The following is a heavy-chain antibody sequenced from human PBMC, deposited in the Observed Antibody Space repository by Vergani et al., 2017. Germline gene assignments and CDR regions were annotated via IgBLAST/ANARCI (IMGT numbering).Heavy chain of an antibody. V-gene: IGHV3-21*04. CDR3: AKDIAPPGGAAAGIDY. CDR1: GFTFSSYW. Sequence: EVQLVESGGGLVQPGGSLRLSCAASGFTFSSYWMSWVRQAPGKGLEWVSSISSSSSYIYYADSVKGRFTISRDNAKNSLYLQMNSLRAEDTALYYCAKDIAPPGGAAAGIDYWGQGTLVTVSS. J-gene: IGHJ4*02. D-gene: IGHD6-13*01. CDR2: ISSSSSYI.